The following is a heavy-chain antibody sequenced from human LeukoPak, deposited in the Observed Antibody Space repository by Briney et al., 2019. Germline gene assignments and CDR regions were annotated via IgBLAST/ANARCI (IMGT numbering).Heavy chain of an antibody. Sequence: GGSLRLSCAASGFTFTIYWMHWVRQAPGEGLVWVSRISIDGSTTNYADSVKGRFTVSRDNAKNTLYLQMNSLRAEDTAVYYCTRGPSARQDYWGHGTLVTVSS. J-gene: IGHJ4*01. CDR2: ISIDGSTT. D-gene: IGHD2-2*01. V-gene: IGHV3-74*01. CDR3: TRGPSARQDY. CDR1: GFTFTIYW.